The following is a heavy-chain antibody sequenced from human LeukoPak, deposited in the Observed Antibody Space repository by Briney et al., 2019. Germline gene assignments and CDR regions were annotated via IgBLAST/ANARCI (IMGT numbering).Heavy chain of an antibody. CDR2: VYHSGIT. J-gene: IGHJ4*02. V-gene: IGHV4-39*07. Sequence: SETLSLTCTVSGGSFTNTNYYWAWLRQPPGEGLEWVGSVYHSGITYYTPSLKSRVSISVDTSRNHFSLKVTSVTAADTAVYYCAREWQYQFDYWGQGRLVTISS. CDR1: GGSFTNTNYY. CDR3: AREWQYQFDY. D-gene: IGHD4-11*01.